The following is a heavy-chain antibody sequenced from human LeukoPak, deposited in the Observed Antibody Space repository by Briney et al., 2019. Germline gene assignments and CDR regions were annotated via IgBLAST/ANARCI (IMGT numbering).Heavy chain of an antibody. CDR3: ARHFSDSQLLYDTSLDY. D-gene: IGHD2-2*02. J-gene: IGHJ4*02. Sequence: SETLSLTCTVSGYSISSGYYWGWIRQPPGKGLEWIGSIYYSGSTYYNPSLKSRVTISVDTSKNQFSLKLSSVTAADTAVYYCARHFSDSQLLYDTSLDYWGQGTLVTVSS. CDR2: IYYSGST. CDR1: GYSISSGYY. V-gene: IGHV4-38-2*02.